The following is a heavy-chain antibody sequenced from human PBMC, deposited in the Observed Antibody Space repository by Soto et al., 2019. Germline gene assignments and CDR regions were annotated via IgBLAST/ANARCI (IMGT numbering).Heavy chain of an antibody. CDR2: IIPIFGTA. V-gene: IGHV1-69*06. J-gene: IGHJ6*02. D-gene: IGHD2-8*01. CDR3: ARDGYCTNGVCYHSYYYYYYGMDV. CDR1: GGTFSSYA. Sequence: SVKVSCKASGGTFSSYAISWVRQAPGQGLEWMGGIIPIFGTANYAQKFQGRVTITADKSTSTAYMELSSLRSEDTAVYYCARDGYCTNGVCYHSYYYYYYGMDVWGQGXTVTVYS.